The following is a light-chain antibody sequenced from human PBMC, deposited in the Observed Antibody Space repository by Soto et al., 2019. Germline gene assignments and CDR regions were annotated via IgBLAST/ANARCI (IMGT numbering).Light chain of an antibody. CDR1: QTVSSN. J-gene: IGKJ5*01. CDR2: GAS. Sequence: EIVMTQSPATLSVSPGERATLSCRASQTVSSNLAWYQQKAGQAPRLLIYGASTRATGIPARFSGSGSGTDFTLTISSLQSEDFAVYYCEQYNNWPITFGQGTRLEIK. CDR3: EQYNNWPIT. V-gene: IGKV3-15*01.